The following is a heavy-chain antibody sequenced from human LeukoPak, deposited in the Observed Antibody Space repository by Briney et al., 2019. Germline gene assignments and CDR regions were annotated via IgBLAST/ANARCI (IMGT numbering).Heavy chain of an antibody. Sequence: SVKVSCKASGYTFTSYAMNWVRQAPGQGLEWMGGIIPIFGTANYAQKFQGRVTITADKSTSTAYMELSSLRSEDTAVYYCARVRYCSSTSCYIGTDYYYYMDVWGKGTTVTVSS. CDR2: IIPIFGTA. D-gene: IGHD2-2*02. J-gene: IGHJ6*03. CDR3: ARVRYCSSTSCYIGTDYYYYMDV. CDR1: GYTFTSYA. V-gene: IGHV1-69*06.